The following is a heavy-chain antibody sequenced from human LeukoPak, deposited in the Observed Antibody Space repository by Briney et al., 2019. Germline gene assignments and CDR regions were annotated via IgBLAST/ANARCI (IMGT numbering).Heavy chain of an antibody. Sequence: GGSLRLSCAVSGFTVSSSYLSWVRQALGKGLEWVSVINSGGTTYYADPVKGRFIISRDNSKNTLYLQMNSLRAEDTAVYYCARLAVAYFDYWGQGTLVTVSS. CDR3: ARLAVAYFDY. J-gene: IGHJ4*02. V-gene: IGHV3-66*04. D-gene: IGHD6-19*01. CDR1: GFTVSSSY. CDR2: INSGGTT.